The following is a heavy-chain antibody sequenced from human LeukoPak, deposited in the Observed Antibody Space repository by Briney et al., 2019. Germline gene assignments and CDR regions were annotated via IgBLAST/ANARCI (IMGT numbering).Heavy chain of an antibody. J-gene: IGHJ4*02. Sequence: VGSLRLSCAASGFTFSVYGMSWVCQTPGKGVEWVSSICGSAGKTYYAESVKGGFTISRDDSKNTLYLQPNSLRAEDTAVYYCAKGPKQQLVGSRGHYFHYWGQGTLVTVSS. CDR2: ICGSAGKT. D-gene: IGHD6-13*01. CDR1: GFTFSVYG. CDR3: AKGPKQQLVGSRGHYFHY. V-gene: IGHV3-23*01.